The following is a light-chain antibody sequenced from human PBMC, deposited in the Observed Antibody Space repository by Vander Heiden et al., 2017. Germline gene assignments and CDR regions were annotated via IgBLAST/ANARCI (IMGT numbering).Light chain of an antibody. J-gene: IGKJ2*01. Sequence: DIQMTQSPSSLSASVGDRVTITCRASQSISSYLNWYQQKQGKAPKLLIYAAFSLQSGVPSRFSGSGSGTDFTLTFSSLQPEDFATYYCQQSYSTPHTFGQGTKLEIK. CDR1: QSISSY. CDR2: AAF. V-gene: IGKV1-39*01. CDR3: QQSYSTPHT.